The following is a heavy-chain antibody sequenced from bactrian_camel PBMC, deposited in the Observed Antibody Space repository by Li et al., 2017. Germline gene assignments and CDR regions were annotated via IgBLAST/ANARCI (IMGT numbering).Heavy chain of an antibody. V-gene: IGHV3S40*01. CDR2: IDTGRGAA. J-gene: IGHJ4*01. CDR1: GVTVRRHC. D-gene: IGHD3*01. Sequence: VQLVESGGGSVQAGGSLRLSCVASGVTVRRHCMHWFRQAPGKEREGVAAIDTGRGAAYYADSVKGRFTISQDNAKNTVYLQMNSLKPEDTAMYYCKTEHGWCRGTQVTVS.